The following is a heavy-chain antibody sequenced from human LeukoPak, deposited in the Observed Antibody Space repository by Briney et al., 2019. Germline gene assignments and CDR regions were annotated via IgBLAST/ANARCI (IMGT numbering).Heavy chain of an antibody. CDR1: GYTFTSYA. CDR2: INAGNGNT. CDR3: ARKPPSKGWNGGNPDY. Sequence: ASVKVSCKASGYTFTSYAMHWVRQAPGQRLEWMGWINAGNGNTKYSQKFQGRVTITRDTSASTAYMELSSLRSEDTAVYYCARKPPSKGWNGGNPDYWGQGTLVTVSS. V-gene: IGHV1-3*01. J-gene: IGHJ4*02. D-gene: IGHD1-1*01.